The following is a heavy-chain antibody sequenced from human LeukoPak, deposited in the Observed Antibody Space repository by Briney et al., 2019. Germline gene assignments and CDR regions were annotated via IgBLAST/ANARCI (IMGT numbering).Heavy chain of an antibody. D-gene: IGHD2-21*02. CDR1: GFTFSSYA. J-gene: IGHJ4*02. V-gene: IGHV3-30-3*01. CDR2: ISYDGSNK. CDR3: AREEITGVVVTAIRY. Sequence: GGSLRLSCAASGFTFSSYAMHWVRQAPGKGLEWVAVISYDGSNKYYADSVKGRFTISRDNSKNTLYLQMNSLRAEDTAVYYCAREEITGVVVTAIRYWGQGTLDTVSS.